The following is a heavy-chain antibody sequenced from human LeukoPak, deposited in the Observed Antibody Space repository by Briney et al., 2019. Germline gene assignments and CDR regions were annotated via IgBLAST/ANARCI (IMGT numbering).Heavy chain of an antibody. V-gene: IGHV4-34*01. Sequence: SETLSLTCAVYGGSFTGYYWTWIRQPPGKGLEWIGEINHSGSTNYNPSLKSRVSISVDTSKNRFSLNLSSVTVADTAAYYCARHRQRSGGFFGSGHDAFDIWGQGTMVTVSS. J-gene: IGHJ3*02. CDR1: GGSFTGYY. CDR2: INHSGST. CDR3: ARHRQRSGGFFGSGHDAFDI. D-gene: IGHD2-15*01.